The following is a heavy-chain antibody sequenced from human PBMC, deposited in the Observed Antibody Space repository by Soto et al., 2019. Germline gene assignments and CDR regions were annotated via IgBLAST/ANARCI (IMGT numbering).Heavy chain of an antibody. CDR2: INWNSGSI. CDR3: VKDESINWYSGHFRH. J-gene: IGHJ1*01. V-gene: IGHV3-9*01. CDR1: GFTFDDYA. D-gene: IGHD6-13*01. Sequence: EVQLVESGGGLVQPGRSLRLSCAASGFTFDDYAMHWVRQVPGKGLEWVSGINWNSGSIGYGDSVKGRFAISRDNAKNSLHLQMNSRSAEDTAFYYCVKDESINWYSGHFRHWGQCTLVTVSS.